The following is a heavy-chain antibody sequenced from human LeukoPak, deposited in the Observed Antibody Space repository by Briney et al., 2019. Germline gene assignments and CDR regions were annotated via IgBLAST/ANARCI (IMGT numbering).Heavy chain of an antibody. CDR1: XGSIXSSY. CDR2: IYYSGST. J-gene: IGHJ6*03. V-gene: IGHV4-59*01. Sequence: CTXSXGSIXSSYWTWIRQPPGKGLEWIGNIYYSGSTNYNPSLKSRVTISVETSKNQLSRRLSSVTAADTAVYYCAXXXXXRYLSGHMDVWGKGTTVTISS. D-gene: IGHD2-2*02. CDR3: AXXXXXRYLSGHMDV.